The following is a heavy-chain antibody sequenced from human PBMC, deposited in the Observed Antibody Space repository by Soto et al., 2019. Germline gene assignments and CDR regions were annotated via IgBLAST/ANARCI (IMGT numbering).Heavy chain of an antibody. CDR2: ISGSGGST. D-gene: IGHD3-3*01. CDR1: GFTFSSYA. V-gene: IGHV3-23*01. J-gene: IGHJ4*02. Sequence: GGSLRLSCAASGFTFSSYAMSWVRQAPGKGLEWVSAISGSGGSTYYADSVKGRFTISRDNSKNTLYLQMNSLRAEDTAVYYCASARGLFYDFWSGYYTGMFSDYWGQGTLVTVSS. CDR3: ASARGLFYDFWSGYYTGMFSDY.